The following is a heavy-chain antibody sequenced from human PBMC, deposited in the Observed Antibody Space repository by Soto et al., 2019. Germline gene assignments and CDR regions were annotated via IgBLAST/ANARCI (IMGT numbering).Heavy chain of an antibody. CDR3: ARHDWARFYGMDV. CDR2: IGAARDP. J-gene: IGHJ6*02. D-gene: IGHD2-21*01. Sequence: PGGSLRHSYTASEFNFRDYDMHWVRQAPGKGLEWVSTIGAARDPYYTGSVKHRFTISRENARNSMFLQMNSVTAADTAVYYCARHDWARFYGMDVWGQGTTVTVSS. CDR1: EFNFRDYD. V-gene: IGHV3-13*05.